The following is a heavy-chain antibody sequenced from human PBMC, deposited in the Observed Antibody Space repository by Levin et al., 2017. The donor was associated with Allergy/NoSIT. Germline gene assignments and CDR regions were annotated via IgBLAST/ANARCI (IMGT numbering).Heavy chain of an antibody. CDR2: FIGSTI. CDR1: GFTFSDYY. Sequence: GESLKISCAASGFTFSDYYMSWIRQAPGKGLEWVSYFIGSTIYYADSVKGRFTISRYNAKNSLYLQMNSLRAEDTAVYYCARDPGYCSGGSCFDYWGPGTLVTVSS. J-gene: IGHJ4*02. V-gene: IGHV3-11*01. D-gene: IGHD2-15*01. CDR3: ARDPGYCSGGSCFDY.